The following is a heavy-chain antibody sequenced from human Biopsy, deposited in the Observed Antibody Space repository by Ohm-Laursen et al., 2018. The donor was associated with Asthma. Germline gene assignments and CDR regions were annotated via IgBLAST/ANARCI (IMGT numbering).Heavy chain of an antibody. D-gene: IGHD2-21*01. CDR1: GFTFSTYG. Sequence: SLRLSCAASGFTFSTYGMHWVRQAPGKDLEWVAYIAWDGINSYYADSVKGRFTISRDNSRNTLYLQKNSLRADDTAVYYCARAGESDLVGGLDVWGQGTTVIVS. J-gene: IGHJ6*02. V-gene: IGHV3-30*03. CDR3: ARAGESDLVGGLDV. CDR2: IAWDGINS.